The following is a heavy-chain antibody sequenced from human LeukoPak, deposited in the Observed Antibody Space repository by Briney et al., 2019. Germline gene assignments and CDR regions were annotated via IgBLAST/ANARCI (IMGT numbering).Heavy chain of an antibody. CDR2: IFADGRI. J-gene: IGHJ1*01. CDR1: GFIVSDSY. CDR3: ARDVLIGPSFDFGELLPYQQ. V-gene: IGHV3-66*02. D-gene: IGHD4/OR15-4a*01. Sequence: QPGGSLTLSCGGFGFIVSDSYMSWVRQAPGKGLEWVSMIFADGRIYYADSVKGRFTISRDNSKNTLFLQMSRLRAEDTAMYYCARDVLIGPSFDFGELLPYQQWGQGTLVTVSS.